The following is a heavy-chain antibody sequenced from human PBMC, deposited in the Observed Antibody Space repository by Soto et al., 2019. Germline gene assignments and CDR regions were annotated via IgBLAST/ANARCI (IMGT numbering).Heavy chain of an antibody. CDR1: GGSISRSSYY. D-gene: IGHD3-9*01. J-gene: IGHJ4*02. V-gene: IGHV4-39*01. Sequence: PSETLSLTCTVSGGSISRSSYYGGWIRQPPGKGLEWIGSIYYSGSTYYNPSLKSRVTISVDTSKNQFSLKLSSVTAADTAVYYCARLFSRGLGLTGYPRFFDYWGQGTLVTVSS. CDR3: ARLFSRGLGLTGYPRFFDY. CDR2: IYYSGST.